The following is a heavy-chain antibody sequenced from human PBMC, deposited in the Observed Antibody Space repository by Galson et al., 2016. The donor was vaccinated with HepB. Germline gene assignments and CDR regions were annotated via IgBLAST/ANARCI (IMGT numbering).Heavy chain of an antibody. CDR2: IYHSGDT. D-gene: IGHD1-1*01. CDR3: ARDSLRNWNVDDLTHV. CDR1: GESSSGYF. V-gene: IGHV4-34*10. Sequence: SETLSLTCAVYGESSSGYFWSWIRQTPGKGPEWIGEIYHSGDTKYNPSLKSRITMSVDTSKNHFSLTLNSVTAADTAVYYRARDSLRNWNVDDLTHVWGQGTTVTVSS. J-gene: IGHJ6*02.